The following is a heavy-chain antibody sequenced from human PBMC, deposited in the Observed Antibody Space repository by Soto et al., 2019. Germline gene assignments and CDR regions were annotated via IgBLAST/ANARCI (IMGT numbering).Heavy chain of an antibody. Sequence: GGSLRLSCAASGFTFSSYDMHWVRQATGKGLEWVSAIDTAGGTYYPDSVKGRFTISRENAKNSLYLQMNSLTAGDTAVYYCVREVIGHCRGNSCELAYWCPGPLFTVSS. V-gene: IGHV3-13*01. CDR3: VREVIGHCRGNSCELAY. J-gene: IGHJ4*02. CDR2: IDTAGGT. D-gene: IGHD2-15*01. CDR1: GFTFSSYD.